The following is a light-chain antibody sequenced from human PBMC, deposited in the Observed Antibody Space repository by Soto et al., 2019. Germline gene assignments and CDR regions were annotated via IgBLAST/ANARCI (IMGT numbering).Light chain of an antibody. V-gene: IGKV3-11*01. CDR2: DAS. CDR1: QSVTSY. CDR3: QQRSNWPLT. Sequence: DIALTQSPATLSLSPGERATLFCRASQSVTSYLDWYQQKPGQAPRLLICDASNRANGIPARFSGSGSGTDFTLTISSLEPEDFAVYYCQQRSNWPLTFGGGTKVEIK. J-gene: IGKJ4*01.